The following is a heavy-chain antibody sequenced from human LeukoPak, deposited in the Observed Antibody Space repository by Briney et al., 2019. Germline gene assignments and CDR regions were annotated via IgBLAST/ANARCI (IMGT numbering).Heavy chain of an antibody. V-gene: IGHV3-9*01. CDR1: GFNFDDYA. D-gene: IGHD3-22*01. CDR2: ITWNSGSI. CDR3: AKSTRSDYYAYFDY. J-gene: IGHJ4*02. Sequence: GGSLRLSCAASGFNFDDYAMYWVRQAPGKGLEWVSGITWNSGSIGYADSVKGRFTISRDSAKNSLYLQMTSLRTEDTALYYCAKSTRSDYYAYFDYWGRGILVTVSS.